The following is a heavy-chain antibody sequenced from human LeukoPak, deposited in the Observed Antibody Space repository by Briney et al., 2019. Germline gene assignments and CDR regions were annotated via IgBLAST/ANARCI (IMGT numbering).Heavy chain of an antibody. CDR2: ISYDEKNK. CDR3: ARTQAGTDYGMDV. J-gene: IGHJ6*02. Sequence: PGSSLRLSCAASGFAFSTYAMHWVRQAPGKGLEWVAVISYDEKNKYSADSVKGRFTISRDTSKNTLYLQMNSLRAEDTAVYYCARTQAGTDYGMDVWGQGTTVTVSS. CDR1: GFAFSTYA. D-gene: IGHD3/OR15-3a*01. V-gene: IGHV3-30*04.